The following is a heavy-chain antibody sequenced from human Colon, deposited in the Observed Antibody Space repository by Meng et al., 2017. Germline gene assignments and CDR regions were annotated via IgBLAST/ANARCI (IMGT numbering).Heavy chain of an antibody. Sequence: QPRLQQAGPGLVKPSQTLSLTCAISGDSVSSKTAVWNWIRQSPSRGLEWLGRTYYRAKWNHDYAESLRGRITINPDTSNNQISLQLNSVTPEDTAVYYCTRGLEFYRFEYWGQGTLVTVSS. V-gene: IGHV6-1*01. J-gene: IGHJ4*02. CDR2: TYYRAKWNH. CDR1: GDSVSSKTAV. CDR3: TRGLEFYRFEY. D-gene: IGHD3-16*02.